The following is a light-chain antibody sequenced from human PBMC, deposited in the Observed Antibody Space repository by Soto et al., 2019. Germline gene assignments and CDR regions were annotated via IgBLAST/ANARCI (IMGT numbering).Light chain of an antibody. CDR1: RGITSY. Sequence: GDRVTITCRASRGITSYLAWFQQIPGKPPKLVIYAASTLQPGSPSRFSGGGSGTEFTLTISSLQPEHFATYDCQQLDSYPYTFGQGTQLEIK. CDR2: AAS. CDR3: QQLDSYPYT. V-gene: IGKV1-9*01. J-gene: IGKJ2*01.